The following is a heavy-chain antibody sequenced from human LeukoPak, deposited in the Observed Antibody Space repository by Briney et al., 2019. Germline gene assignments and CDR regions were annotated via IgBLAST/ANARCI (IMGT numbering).Heavy chain of an antibody. CDR1: GFTFSSYW. CDR3: ARGYSSGLYYFDY. V-gene: IGHV3-74*01. J-gene: IGHJ4*02. CDR2: INSDGSST. Sequence: PGGSLRLSCAASGFTFSSYWMRWVRQAPGQGLVWVSRINSDGSSTYYADSVKGRFTISRDNAKNTLYRQMNSLRAEDTAVYYCARGYSSGLYYFDYWGQGTLVTVSS. D-gene: IGHD6-25*01.